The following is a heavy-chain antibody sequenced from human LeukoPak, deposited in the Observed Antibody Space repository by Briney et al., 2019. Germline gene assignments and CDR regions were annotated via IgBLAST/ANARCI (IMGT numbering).Heavy chain of an antibody. J-gene: IGHJ4*02. CDR1: GFTFSNAY. Sequence: GGSLRLSCAASGFTFSNAYMNWVRQAPGKGLEWVGRIKPKTDGETTEYAAPVKGRFSISRDDSKNMLYLQMNSLKTEDTAVYYCITPFPYSAQGGQGTLVTVSS. CDR3: ITPFPYSAQ. CDR2: IKPKTDGETT. V-gene: IGHV3-15*07. D-gene: IGHD2-21*01.